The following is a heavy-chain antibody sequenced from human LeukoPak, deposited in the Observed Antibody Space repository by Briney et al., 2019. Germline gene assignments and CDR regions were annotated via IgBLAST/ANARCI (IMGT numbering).Heavy chain of an antibody. D-gene: IGHD4-23*01. CDR1: GGSISSYH. J-gene: IGHJ3*01. V-gene: IGHV4-59*08. CDR2: IYYSGST. Sequence: SETLSLTCTVSGGSISSYHWSWIRQPPGKGLERIGFIYYSGSTNYNPSLKSRVTISVDTSKNQFSLKLSSVTAADTAVYYCARPSLDYGGIDAFDFWGQGTLVTVSS. CDR3: ARPSLDYGGIDAFDF.